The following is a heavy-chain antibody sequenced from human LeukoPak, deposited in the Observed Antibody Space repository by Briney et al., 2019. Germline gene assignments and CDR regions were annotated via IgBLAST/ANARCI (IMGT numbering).Heavy chain of an antibody. Sequence: PSETLSLTCAVYGGSFSGYYWSWIRQPPGKGLEWIGEINHSGSTNYNPSLKSRVTISVDTSKNQFSLRLSSVTAADTAVYYCARGLSLPRGWFDPWGQGTLVTVSS. V-gene: IGHV4-34*01. CDR1: GGSFSGYY. CDR3: ARGLSLPRGWFDP. CDR2: INHSGST. D-gene: IGHD2-8*01. J-gene: IGHJ5*02.